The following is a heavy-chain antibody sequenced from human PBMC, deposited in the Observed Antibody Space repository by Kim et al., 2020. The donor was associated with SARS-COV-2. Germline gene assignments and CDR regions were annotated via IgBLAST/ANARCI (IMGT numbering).Heavy chain of an antibody. D-gene: IGHD2-2*01. V-gene: IGHV4-61*01. J-gene: IGHJ4*02. Sequence: SETLSLTRTVSGGSVSSGSYYWSWIRQPPGKGLEWIGYIYYSGSTNYNPSLKSRVTISVDTSKNQFSLKLSSVTAADTAVYYCARGTTYCSSTSCTPGSFDYWGQGTLVTVSS. CDR1: GGSVSSGSYY. CDR3: ARGTTYCSSTSCTPGSFDY. CDR2: IYYSGST.